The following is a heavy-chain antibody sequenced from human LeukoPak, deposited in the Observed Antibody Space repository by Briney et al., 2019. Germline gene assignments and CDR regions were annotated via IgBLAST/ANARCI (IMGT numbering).Heavy chain of an antibody. D-gene: IGHD3-10*01. CDR1: GGSIRSHY. CDR2: IDYRGST. CDR3: VRGRYSMVRGVIKALNWFDP. Sequence: PSETLSLTCTVSGGSIRSHYWSWIRQPPGKGLEWIGHIDYRGSTNYKPSLKSRVTMSVDTSKNQFSLKLSSVTAADTAVYYCVRGRYSMVRGVIKALNWFDPWGQGTLVTVSS. V-gene: IGHV4-59*11. J-gene: IGHJ5*02.